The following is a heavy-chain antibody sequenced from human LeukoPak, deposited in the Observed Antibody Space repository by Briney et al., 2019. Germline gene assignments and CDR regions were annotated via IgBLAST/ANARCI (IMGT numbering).Heavy chain of an antibody. CDR2: INSDGSST. D-gene: IGHD3-3*01. CDR1: GFTFSSYW. Sequence: GGSLRLSCAASGFTFSSYWMHWVRQAPGKGLVWVSRINSDGSSTSYADSVKGRFTISRDNAKNTLYVQMNSLRAEDTAVYYSAKGGWGEWLFREPFDYWGQGTLVTVSS. V-gene: IGHV3-74*01. J-gene: IGHJ4*02. CDR3: AKGGWGEWLFREPFDY.